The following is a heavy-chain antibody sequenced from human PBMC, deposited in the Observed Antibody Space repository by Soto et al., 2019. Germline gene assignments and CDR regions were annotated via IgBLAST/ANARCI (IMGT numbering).Heavy chain of an antibody. CDR1: GFTFSSYA. Sequence: GGSLSLSCAASGFTFSSYAMSWVRQAPGKGLEWVSAITGSGDSTYYADSVKGRFTVSRDNAKNSLYLQMNSLRAEDTAVYYCARDSLYYDFWSGYYTNWFDPWGQGTLVTVSS. CDR2: ITGSGDST. J-gene: IGHJ5*02. V-gene: IGHV3-23*01. CDR3: ARDSLYYDFWSGYYTNWFDP. D-gene: IGHD3-3*01.